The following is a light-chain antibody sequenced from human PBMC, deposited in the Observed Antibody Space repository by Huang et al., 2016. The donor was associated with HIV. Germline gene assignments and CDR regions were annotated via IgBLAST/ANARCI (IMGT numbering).Light chain of an antibody. Sequence: IQLTQSPSSLSASVGDRITITCRASQSINHYLTWYQQKPGKAPKFLIYGASTLDTGVPSRFSGSGSGTDFTLTISGLQHEDFATYYCQQLNSYPLTFGGGTKVEIK. CDR1: QSINHY. J-gene: IGKJ4*01. CDR2: GAS. CDR3: QQLNSYPLT. V-gene: IGKV1-9*01.